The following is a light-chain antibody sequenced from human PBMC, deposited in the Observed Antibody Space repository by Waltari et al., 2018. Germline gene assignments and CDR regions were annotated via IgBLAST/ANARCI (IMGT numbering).Light chain of an antibody. CDR2: GTS. Sequence: EIVLTQSPGPLSLSPGERATLSWRASERVTSTSSTRYHQKLGQAPRLLIYGTSSRATGIPDRCSGSGSGTDVTLTISRVVPEDFAVYYCQQYDGEVLTFGGGTKVEI. CDR1: ERVTSTS. CDR3: QQYDGEVLT. J-gene: IGKJ4*01. V-gene: IGKV3-20*01.